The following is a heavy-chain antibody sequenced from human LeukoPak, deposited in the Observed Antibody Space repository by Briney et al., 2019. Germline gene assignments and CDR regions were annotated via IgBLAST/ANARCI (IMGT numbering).Heavy chain of an antibody. CDR1: EFTFITSV. V-gene: IGHV1-58*02. Sequence: SVKASCKASEFTFITSVMQWVRQARGQRLEWIGEIIIGSGNTKYAEKFRERVTITRDMSTTTVDMELSSLRYEDTAVYYCATEGGESVGENWFDPWGQGTLVTVSS. CDR2: IIIGSGNT. D-gene: IGHD3-10*01. CDR3: ATEGGESVGENWFDP. J-gene: IGHJ5*02.